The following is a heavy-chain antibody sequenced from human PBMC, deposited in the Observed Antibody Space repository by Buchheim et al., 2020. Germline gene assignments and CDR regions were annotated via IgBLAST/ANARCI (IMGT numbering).Heavy chain of an antibody. V-gene: IGHV4-59*11. Sequence: QLQLQESGPGLVKPSETLSLICSVFGVSISSHDWCWFRQPPGQRLAWIGQISYRGNIYYPSSLPSRVTLSIDTSENQLSLILNSVTVADKAAYYCAKGGQQLDYWGQG. CDR2: ISYRGNI. D-gene: IGHD6-13*01. CDR3: AKGGQQLDY. J-gene: IGHJ4*02. CDR1: GVSISSHD.